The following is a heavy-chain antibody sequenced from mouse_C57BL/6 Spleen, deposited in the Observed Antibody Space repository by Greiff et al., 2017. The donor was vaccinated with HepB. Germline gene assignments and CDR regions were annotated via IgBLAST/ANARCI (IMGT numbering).Heavy chain of an antibody. V-gene: IGHV3-6*01. CDR3: ARDYYGSRGNFFAY. J-gene: IGHJ3*01. CDR1: GYSITSGYY. CDR2: ISYDGSN. D-gene: IGHD1-1*01. Sequence: ESGPGLVKPSQSLSLTCSVTGYSITSGYYWNWIRQFPGNKLEWMGYISYDGSNNYNPSLKNRISITRDTSKNQFFLKLNSVTTEDTATYYCARDYYGSRGNFFAYWGQGTLVTVSA.